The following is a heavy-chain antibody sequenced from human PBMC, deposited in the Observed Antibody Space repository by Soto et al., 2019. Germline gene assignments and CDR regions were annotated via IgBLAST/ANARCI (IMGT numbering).Heavy chain of an antibody. J-gene: IGHJ4*02. CDR3: AREGDYGDYGQGY. CDR2: IYYSGST. CDR1: GGSISSYY. Sequence: QVQLQESGPGLVKPSETLSLTCTVSGGSISSYYWSWIRQPPGKGLEWIGYIYYSGSTNYNPSLKSRVTISVDTSKNQFSLKLRSVTAADTAVYYCAREGDYGDYGQGYWGQGTLVTVSS. D-gene: IGHD4-17*01. V-gene: IGHV4-59*01.